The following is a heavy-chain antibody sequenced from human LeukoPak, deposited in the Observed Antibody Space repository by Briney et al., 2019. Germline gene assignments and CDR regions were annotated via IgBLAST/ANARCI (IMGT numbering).Heavy chain of an antibody. J-gene: IGHJ3*02. V-gene: IGHV3-21*01. D-gene: IGHD7-27*01. CDR1: GFTFSDAW. CDR2: ISSSSSYI. Sequence: GGSLRLSCAASGFTFSDAWMNWVRQAPGKGLEWVSSISSSSSYIYYADSVKGRFTISRDNAKNSLYLQMNSLRAEDTAVYYCARVGAGEEYGAFDIWGQGTMVTVSS. CDR3: ARVGAGEEYGAFDI.